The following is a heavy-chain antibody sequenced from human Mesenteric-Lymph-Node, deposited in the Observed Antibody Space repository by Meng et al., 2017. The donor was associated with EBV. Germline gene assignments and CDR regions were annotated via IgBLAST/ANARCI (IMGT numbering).Heavy chain of an antibody. J-gene: IGHJ4*02. Sequence: QIRVQGLRPGLVKPSETRSVLCIVSGGSIRSNSDFWAWIRQPPGGGLEWIGSIFNTAGTYYNPSLKSRVTISVDTSKNQFSLNLSSVTAADTAVYYCANTYRSNNLYFDYWGQGTLVTVSS. D-gene: IGHD3-16*02. V-gene: IGHV4-39*01. CDR1: GGSIRSNSDF. CDR2: IFNTAGT. CDR3: ANTYRSNNLYFDY.